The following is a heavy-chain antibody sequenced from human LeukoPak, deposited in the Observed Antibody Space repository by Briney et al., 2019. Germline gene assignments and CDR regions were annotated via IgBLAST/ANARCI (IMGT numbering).Heavy chain of an antibody. D-gene: IGHD3-3*01. J-gene: IGHJ6*02. V-gene: IGHV1-69*13. Sequence: ASVKVSCKASGGTFSSYAISWVRQAPGQGLEWMGGIIPIFGTANYAQKFQGRVTITADESTSTAYMELSSLRSEDTAVYYCARESITIFGVVIENYYYYGMDVWGQGTTVTVPS. CDR1: GGTFSSYA. CDR2: IIPIFGTA. CDR3: ARESITIFGVVIENYYYYGMDV.